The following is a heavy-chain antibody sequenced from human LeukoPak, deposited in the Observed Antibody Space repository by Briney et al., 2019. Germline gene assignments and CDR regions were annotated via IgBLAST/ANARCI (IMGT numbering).Heavy chain of an antibody. V-gene: IGHV3-64*01. Sequence: GGSLRLSCAASGFTFSSYAMHWVRQAPGKGLEYVSGITSNGGSTYYVNPVKGRFTISSDNSKNTLYLQMGSLGAEDLAVYYCARDFPRISKYTSAGNFDYWGQGTLVTVSS. D-gene: IGHD1-1*01. CDR1: GFTFSSYA. CDR2: ITSNGGST. J-gene: IGHJ4*02. CDR3: ARDFPRISKYTSAGNFDY.